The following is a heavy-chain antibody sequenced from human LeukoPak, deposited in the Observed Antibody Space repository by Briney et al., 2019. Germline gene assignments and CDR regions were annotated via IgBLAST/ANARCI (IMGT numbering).Heavy chain of an antibody. CDR3: ARDRYSRGWYGGIGTDY. CDR2: ISAYNGNT. V-gene: IGHV1-18*01. J-gene: IGHJ4*02. D-gene: IGHD6-19*01. Sequence: GASVKVSCKASGYTFTSYGISWVRQAPGQGLEWMGWISAYNGNTNYAQKLQGRVTMTTDTSTSTAYMELRSLRSDDTAVYYCARDRYSRGWYGGIGTDYWGQGTLVTVSS. CDR1: GYTFTSYG.